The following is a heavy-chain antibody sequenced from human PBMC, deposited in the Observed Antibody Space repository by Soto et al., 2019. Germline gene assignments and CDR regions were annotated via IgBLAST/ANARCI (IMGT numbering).Heavy chain of an antibody. CDR3: ARDGELLWFGELLKPQYFDY. CDR2: ISSSSSYI. Sequence: EVQLVESGGGLVKPGGSLRLSCAASGFTFSSYSMNWVRQAPGKGLEWVSSISSSSSYIYYADSVKGRFTISRDNAKNSLYLQMNSLRAEDTAVYYCARDGELLWFGELLKPQYFDYWGQGTLVTVSS. D-gene: IGHD3-10*01. CDR1: GFTFSSYS. J-gene: IGHJ4*02. V-gene: IGHV3-21*01.